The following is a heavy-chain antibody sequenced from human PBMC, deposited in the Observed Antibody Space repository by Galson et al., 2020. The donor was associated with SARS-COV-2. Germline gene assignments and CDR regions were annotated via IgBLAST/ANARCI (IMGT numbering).Heavy chain of an antibody. Sequence: QWYQAESQASETLSLTCAVYGGSFSGYYWSWIRQPPGKGLEWIGEINHSGSTNYNPSLKSRVTISVDTSKNQFSLKLSSVTAADTAVYYCARGGTVTTFFMRRHWFDPWGQGTLVTVSS. V-gene: IGHV4-34*01. CDR3: ARGGTVTTFFMRRHWFDP. D-gene: IGHD4-17*01. CDR1: GGSFSGYY. J-gene: IGHJ5*02. CDR2: INHSGST.